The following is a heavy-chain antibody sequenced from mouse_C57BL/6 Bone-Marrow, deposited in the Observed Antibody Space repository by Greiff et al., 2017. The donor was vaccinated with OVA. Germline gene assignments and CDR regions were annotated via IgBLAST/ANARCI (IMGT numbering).Heavy chain of an antibody. CDR1: GFTFTDYY. CDR3: ARWRGYYAMDY. V-gene: IGHV7-3*01. CDR2: IRNKANGYTT. J-gene: IGHJ4*01. Sequence: EVQGVESGGGLVQPGGSLSLSCAASGFTFTDYYMSWVRQPPGKALEWLGFIRNKANGYTTEYSASVKGRFTISRDNSQSILYLQMNALRAEDSATYYCARWRGYYAMDYWGQGTSVTVSS.